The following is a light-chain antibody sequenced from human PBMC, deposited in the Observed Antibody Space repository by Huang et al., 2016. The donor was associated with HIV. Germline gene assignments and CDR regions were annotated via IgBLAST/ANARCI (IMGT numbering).Light chain of an antibody. CDR3: QQSHGPPWT. J-gene: IGKJ1*01. V-gene: IGKV1-39*01. CDR2: IAS. Sequence: DIQMTQSQSSQSAFVGDRVTITCRASQKINGNLHLYQQKAGKDPEHLIFIASNLASAVPSRFSGTESGTGFTLTISRLQPEDLATYFCQQSHGPPWTFGQGTKVEIK. CDR1: QKINGN.